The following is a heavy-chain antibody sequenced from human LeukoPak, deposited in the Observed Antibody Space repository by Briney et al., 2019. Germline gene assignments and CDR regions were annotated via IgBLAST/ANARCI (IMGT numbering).Heavy chain of an antibody. CDR2: ISSSGSTI. Sequence: GGSLRLSCAASGFTFSDYYMSWIRQAPGKGLEWVSYISSSGSTIYYADSVKGRFTISRDNAKNSLYLQMNSLRAEDTAVYYCAREGEYGSGRLYCYYGMDVWGQGTTVTVSS. D-gene: IGHD3-10*01. J-gene: IGHJ6*02. CDR3: AREGEYGSGRLYCYYGMDV. CDR1: GFTFSDYY. V-gene: IGHV3-11*01.